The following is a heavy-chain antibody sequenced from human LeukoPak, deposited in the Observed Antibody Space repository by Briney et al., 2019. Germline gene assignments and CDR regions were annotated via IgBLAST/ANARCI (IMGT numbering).Heavy chain of an antibody. Sequence: PSETLSLTCAVSGGSISSGGYSWSWIRQPPGKGLEWIGYIYHSGSTYYNPSLKSRVTISVDRSKNQFSLKLSSVTAADTAVYYCARGGSAKGNWFDPWGQGTLVTVSS. CDR1: GGSISSGGYS. CDR2: IYHSGST. CDR3: ARGGSAKGNWFDP. V-gene: IGHV4-30-2*01. D-gene: IGHD3-10*01. J-gene: IGHJ5*02.